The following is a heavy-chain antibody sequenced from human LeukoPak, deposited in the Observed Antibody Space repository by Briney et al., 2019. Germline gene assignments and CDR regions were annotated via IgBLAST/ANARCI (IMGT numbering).Heavy chain of an antibody. V-gene: IGHV3-23*01. CDR3: ARGYCSGGSCYNPPDY. Sequence: GGSLRLSSAASGFTFSSYAMSWVRQAPGKGLEWVSTISSSGGSTYYADSVKGRFTISRDNSKNTLYLQMNSLRAEDTAVYYCARGYCSGGSCYNPPDYWGQGTLVTVSS. J-gene: IGHJ4*02. D-gene: IGHD2-15*01. CDR2: ISSSGGST. CDR1: GFTFSSYA.